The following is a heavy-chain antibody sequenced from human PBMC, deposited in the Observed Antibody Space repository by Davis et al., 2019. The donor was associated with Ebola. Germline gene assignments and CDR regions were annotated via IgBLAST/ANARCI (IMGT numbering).Heavy chain of an antibody. Sequence: GESLKISCAASGFTFSDYYMSWIRQAPGKGLEWASYISSSGSTIYYADSVKGRFTISRDNAKNSLYLQMNSLRAEDTAVYYCARAGWELLKSPFDYWGQGTLVTVSS. D-gene: IGHD1-26*01. J-gene: IGHJ4*02. CDR3: ARAGWELLKSPFDY. CDR1: GFTFSDYY. CDR2: ISSSGSTI. V-gene: IGHV3-11*01.